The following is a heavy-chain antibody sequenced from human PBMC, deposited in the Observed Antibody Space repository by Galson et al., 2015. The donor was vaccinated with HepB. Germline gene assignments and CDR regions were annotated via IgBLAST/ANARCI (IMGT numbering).Heavy chain of an antibody. CDR1: GCTFTSYA. CDR2: INAGNGNT. V-gene: IGHV1-3*01. D-gene: IGHD4-17*01. Sequence: SVKVSCKASGCTFTSYAMHWVRQAPGQRLEWMGWINAGNGNTKYSQKFQGRVTITRDTSASTAYMKLSSLRSEDTAVYYCARTVRSDYGEERPFDYWGQGTLVTVSS. CDR3: ARTVRSDYGEERPFDY. J-gene: IGHJ4*02.